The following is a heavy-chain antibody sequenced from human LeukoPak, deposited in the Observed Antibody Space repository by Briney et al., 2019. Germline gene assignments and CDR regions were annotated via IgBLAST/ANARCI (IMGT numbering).Heavy chain of an antibody. CDR2: IKPDGSEK. CDR3: ARGGLNTMYY. D-gene: IGHD5-24*01. CDR1: GFTFSSYW. V-gene: IGHV3-7*04. Sequence: PGGSLRLSCAVSGFTFSSYWMSWVRQAPGKGLEWVANIKPDGSEKYYVDSVKGRFTISRHNAKNSLYLQMNSQRAEDTAVYYCARGGLNTMYYWGQGTLVTVSS. J-gene: IGHJ4*02.